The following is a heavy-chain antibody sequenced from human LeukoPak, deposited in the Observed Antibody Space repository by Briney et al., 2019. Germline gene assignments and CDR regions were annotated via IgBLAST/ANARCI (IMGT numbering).Heavy chain of an antibody. V-gene: IGHV3-30*02. J-gene: IGHJ4*02. D-gene: IGHD5-24*01. CDR2: IRYDGNSE. CDR3: AKGGDGYNYGSYFGY. Sequence: GGSLRLSCAASGFTFSNGMHWVRQAPGKGLEWVAFIRYDGNSEFYVDSVKGRFTISRDNSKNTLYLQMNSLRAEDTAVYYCAKGGDGYNYGSYFGYWGQGTLVTVSS. CDR1: GFTFSNG.